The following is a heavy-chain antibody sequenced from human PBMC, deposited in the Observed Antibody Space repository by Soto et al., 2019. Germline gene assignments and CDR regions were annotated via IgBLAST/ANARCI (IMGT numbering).Heavy chain of an antibody. CDR3: ARVVHTVTTNWFDP. V-gene: IGHV4-59*08. CDR2: TYYSGST. D-gene: IGHD4-17*01. Sequence: SETLSLTCTVSGGSISSYYWSWIRQPPGKGLEWIAYTYYSGSTNYNPSLKSRVTISVDTSKNQFSLKLNFVTAADTAVYYCARVVHTVTTNWFDPWGQGTLVTVSS. CDR1: GGSISSYY. J-gene: IGHJ5*02.